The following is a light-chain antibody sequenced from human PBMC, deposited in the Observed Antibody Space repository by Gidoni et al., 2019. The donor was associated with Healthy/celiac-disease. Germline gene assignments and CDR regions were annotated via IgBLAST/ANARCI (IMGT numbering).Light chain of an antibody. J-gene: IGKJ1*01. Sequence: EIVMTPSPATLSVSPGESATLSCRASQSVSSNLAWYQQKPGQAPRLLIYGASTRATGIPARFSGSGSGTEFTLTISSLQSEDFAVYYCQQYNNWPPWTFGQGTKVEIK. CDR2: GAS. V-gene: IGKV3-15*01. CDR1: QSVSSN. CDR3: QQYNNWPPWT.